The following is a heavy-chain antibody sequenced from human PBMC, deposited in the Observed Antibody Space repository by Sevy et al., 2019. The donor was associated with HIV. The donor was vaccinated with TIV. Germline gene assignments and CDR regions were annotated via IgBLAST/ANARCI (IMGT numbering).Heavy chain of an antibody. D-gene: IGHD4-4*01. CDR3: ARLNDYSSYVFDY. Sequence: GESLKISCAASGFTFSSYSMNWVRQAPGKGLEWVSYISSGSRTIHYADSVKGRFTISRDNAKNSLYLQMNSLRAEDTAVYYCARLNDYSSYVFDYWGQGTLVTVSS. CDR1: GFTFSSYS. V-gene: IGHV3-48*01. CDR2: ISSGSRTI. J-gene: IGHJ4*02.